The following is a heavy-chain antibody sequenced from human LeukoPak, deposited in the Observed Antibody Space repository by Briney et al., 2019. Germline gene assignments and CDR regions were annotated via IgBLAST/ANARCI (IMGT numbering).Heavy chain of an antibody. CDR2: MNPNSGNT. V-gene: IGHV1-8*01. Sequence: ASVKVSCKASGYTFTSCDINWVRQATGQGLEWMGWMNPNSGNTGYAQKFQGRVTMTRNTSISTAYMELSSLRSEDTAVYYCARALPVLRYFDWLFSAEGNDAFDIWGQGTMVTVSS. D-gene: IGHD3-9*01. CDR3: ARALPVLRYFDWLFSAEGNDAFDI. J-gene: IGHJ3*02. CDR1: GYTFTSCD.